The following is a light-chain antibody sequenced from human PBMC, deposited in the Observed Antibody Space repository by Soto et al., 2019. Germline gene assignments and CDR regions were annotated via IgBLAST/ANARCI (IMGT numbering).Light chain of an antibody. J-gene: IGLJ1*01. Sequence: QSVLTQPPSVSAAPGQRVTISCPGTSSNIGGNSVSWYQQLPGTAPKLIIYDDDKRPSGIPDRFSGSKSGTSATLGITGFQTGDEADYYCGSWDSSLSAYVFGTGTKVTVL. CDR2: DDD. V-gene: IGLV1-51*01. CDR1: SSNIGGNS. CDR3: GSWDSSLSAYV.